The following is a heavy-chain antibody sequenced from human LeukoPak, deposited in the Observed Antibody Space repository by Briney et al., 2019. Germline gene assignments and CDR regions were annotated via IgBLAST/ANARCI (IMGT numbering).Heavy chain of an antibody. CDR1: GFTFSNAW. J-gene: IGHJ4*02. Sequence: GGSLRLSCVASGFTFSNAWMSWVRQAPGKGLEWVGRIKSKIDGGTTDYAAPVKGRFTTSRDDSKNTLYLQMNSLKSEDTAVYYCTTGYDNLDYWGQGTRVTVSS. CDR2: IKSKIDGGTT. D-gene: IGHD5-12*01. CDR3: TTGYDNLDY. V-gene: IGHV3-15*01.